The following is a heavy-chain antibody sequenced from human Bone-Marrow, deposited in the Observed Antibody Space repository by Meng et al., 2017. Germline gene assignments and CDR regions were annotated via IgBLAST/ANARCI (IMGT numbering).Heavy chain of an antibody. CDR2: IYPGDSDT. D-gene: IGHD6-13*01. V-gene: IGHV5-51*01. J-gene: IGHJ5*02. CDR1: GYNFASYW. Sequence: GESLKISCKASGYNFASYWIGWVRQTPGKGLEWMGIIYPGDSDTRYSPSFQGQVTISADKSISTAYLQWSSLKASDTAMYYCARSSSSLNWFDPWGQGTLVTVSS. CDR3: ARSSSSLNWFDP.